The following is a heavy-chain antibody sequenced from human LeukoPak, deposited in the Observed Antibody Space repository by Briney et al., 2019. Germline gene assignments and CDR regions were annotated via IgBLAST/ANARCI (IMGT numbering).Heavy chain of an antibody. J-gene: IGHJ5*02. D-gene: IGHD2-21*02. V-gene: IGHV1-69*04. CDR1: GGTFSSYA. CDR2: IIPILSIA. CDR3: ARALVVVTAIPAPGNWFDP. Sequence: SVKVSCKASGGTFSSYAISWVRQAPGQGLEWMGRIIPILSIANYAQKFQGRVTITADKSTSTAYMELSSLRSEDTAVYYCARALVVVTAIPAPGNWFDPWGQGTLVTVSS.